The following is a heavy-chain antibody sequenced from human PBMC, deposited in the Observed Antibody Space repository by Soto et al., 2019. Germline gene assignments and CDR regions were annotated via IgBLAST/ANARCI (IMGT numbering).Heavy chain of an antibody. CDR2: IIPILGIE. D-gene: IGHD2-15*01. CDR1: GGTFSSYT. V-gene: IGHV1-69*08. Sequence: QVQLVQSGAEVKKPGSSVKVSCKASGGTFSSYTISWVRQAPGQGLEWMGSIIPILGIENYAQKFQGRVTITADKSTSTAYMELSSLRSEDTAVYYCAREDCSGGSCYKTYYYYSGMDVWGQGTTVTVSS. CDR3: AREDCSGGSCYKTYYYYSGMDV. J-gene: IGHJ6*02.